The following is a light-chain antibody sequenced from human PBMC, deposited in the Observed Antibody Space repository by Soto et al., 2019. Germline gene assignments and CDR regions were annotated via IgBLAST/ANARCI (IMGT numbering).Light chain of an antibody. Sequence: DLPMTQSPSAMSASVGERVSITCRASQDISNNLAWFQQKPGKVPERLIYAASSLQSGVPSRFSGSGSGTEFTLTISSLQPEDFAPYYCLQHSRYPYSFGQGTKLEIK. CDR2: AAS. CDR1: QDISNN. CDR3: LQHSRYPYS. J-gene: IGKJ2*03. V-gene: IGKV1-17*03.